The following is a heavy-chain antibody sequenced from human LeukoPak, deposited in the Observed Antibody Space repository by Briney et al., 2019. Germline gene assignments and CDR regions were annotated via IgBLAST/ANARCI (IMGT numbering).Heavy chain of an antibody. J-gene: IGHJ4*02. CDR3: ARAGGSTVSHSDY. CDR1: GFTFSSKS. V-gene: IGHV3-21*01. D-gene: IGHD4-17*01. CDR2: ISSSTSYI. Sequence: GGSLRLSCAASGFTFSSKSMNWVRQAQGKGLEWVSSISSSTSYIYYADSVKGRFTISKDNAKNSLYLQMNSLRAEDTAVYYCARAGGSTVSHSDYWGQGTLVTVSS.